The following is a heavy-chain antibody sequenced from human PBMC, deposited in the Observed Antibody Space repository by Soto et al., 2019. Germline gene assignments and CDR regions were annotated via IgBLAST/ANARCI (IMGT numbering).Heavy chain of an antibody. CDR1: GFTFSSYG. V-gene: IGHV3-33*01. J-gene: IGHJ4*02. CDR2: IWHDGGNK. Sequence: LRLSCAASGFTFSSYGMHWVRQAPGKGLEWVAFIWHDGGNKFYAESVKGRFTISRDNSKNTLYLQMTSLSAEDTAMYYCARDGDVNTGFGKDYWGQGTLVTSP. CDR3: ARDGDVNTGFGKDY. D-gene: IGHD3-16*01.